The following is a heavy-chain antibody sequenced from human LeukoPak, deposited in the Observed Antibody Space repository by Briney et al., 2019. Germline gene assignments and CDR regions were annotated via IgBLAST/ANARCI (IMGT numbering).Heavy chain of an antibody. V-gene: IGHV4-30-4*01. CDR1: GGPISRGDYY. CDR2: IYYSGST. D-gene: IGHD3-10*01. Sequence: SQTLSLTCTVSGGPISRGDYYWSWIRQPPGKGLEWIGYIYYSGSTFYNPSLKSRLTISVDTSKNQFSLKLSSVTAADTAVYYCARVSGAGNYPFDYWGQGILVTVSS. CDR3: ARVSGAGNYPFDY. J-gene: IGHJ4*02.